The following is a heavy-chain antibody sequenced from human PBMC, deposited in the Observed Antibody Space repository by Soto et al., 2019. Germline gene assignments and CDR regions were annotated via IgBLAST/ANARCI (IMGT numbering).Heavy chain of an antibody. Sequence: EPLSHTCSVTGDAIVSNHWWRWGHRPHGKGLEFIGETNHSRGTNYNPSLRSRVTMSLDKSKNQLSLILYSVTAADTGVYYCARYSAASDTYYFDYWGQGTLVTV. CDR1: GDAIVSNHW. J-gene: IGHJ4*01. D-gene: IGHD6-13*01. CDR2: TNHSRGT. V-gene: IGHV4-4*02. CDR3: ARYSAASDTYYFDY.